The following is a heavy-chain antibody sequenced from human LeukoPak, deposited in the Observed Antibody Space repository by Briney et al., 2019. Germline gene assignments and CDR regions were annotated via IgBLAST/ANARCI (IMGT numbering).Heavy chain of an antibody. J-gene: IGHJ4*02. CDR2: ISSSSSYI. CDR1: GFTFSSYS. Sequence: PGGSLRLSCAASGFTFSSYSMNWVRQAPGKGLEWVSSISSSSSYIYYADSVKGRFTISRDNAKNSLYLQMNSLRAEDTAVYYCAKDSPSLLYYFDYWGQGTLVTVSS. V-gene: IGHV3-21*04. CDR3: AKDSPSLLYYFDY.